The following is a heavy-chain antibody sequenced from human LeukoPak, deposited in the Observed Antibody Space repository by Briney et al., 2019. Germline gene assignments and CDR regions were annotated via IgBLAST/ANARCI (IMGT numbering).Heavy chain of an antibody. Sequence: GGSLRLSCAASGFIFSSYAMSWVRQAPGKGLEWVSAISGSGGNTFYADSVKGRFTISRDNSKNTLYLQMNSLRAEDTAVYYCARGEGYYYDSSGYYWAYWGQGTLVTVSS. D-gene: IGHD3-22*01. V-gene: IGHV3-23*01. CDR2: ISGSGGNT. J-gene: IGHJ4*02. CDR1: GFIFSSYA. CDR3: ARGEGYYYDSSGYYWAY.